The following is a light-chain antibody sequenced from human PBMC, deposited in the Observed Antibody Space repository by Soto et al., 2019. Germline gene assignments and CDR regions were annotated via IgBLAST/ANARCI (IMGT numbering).Light chain of an antibody. V-gene: IGKV1-5*03. CDR2: KAS. J-gene: IGKJ5*01. CDR3: QQYASASMS. Sequence: DIQMTQSPSTLSASVGDRVTITCRASQSIDTWLAWHQQKPGKAPKLLIFKASFLKSGVPSRFSGSGSGTEFTLTIISLQPDDFATYFCQQYASASMSFGQGTRLEIK. CDR1: QSIDTW.